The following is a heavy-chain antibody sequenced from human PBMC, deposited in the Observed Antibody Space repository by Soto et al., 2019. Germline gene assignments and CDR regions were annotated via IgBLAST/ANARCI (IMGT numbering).Heavy chain of an antibody. CDR1: PVTVSSYA. V-gene: IGHV3-64D*06. J-gene: IGHJ5*02. D-gene: IGHD3-16*01. CDR2: ILSNGGST. Sequence: SLRHSCSPSPVTVSSYAINWIRQAPGKGLEYVLVILSNGGSTYYADSVNGRFTIYRDNSQNTLYLQMSSLRAEDTAVYYCVKCGGHRDTRLIDNWFDAWGQGTLVTVS. CDR3: VKCGGHRDTRLIDNWFDA.